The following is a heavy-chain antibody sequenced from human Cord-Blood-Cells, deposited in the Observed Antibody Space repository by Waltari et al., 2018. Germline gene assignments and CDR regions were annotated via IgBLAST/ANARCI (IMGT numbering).Heavy chain of an antibody. V-gene: IGHV3-30*18. J-gene: IGHJ4*02. Sequence: QVQLVESGGGVVQPGRSLRLSCAASGFTFSSYGMHWVRQAPGKGLEWVAVISYDGSNKYYADSVKGRFTISRDNSKNTLYLQMNSLRAKDTAVYYCANGFPVYWGQGTLVTVSS. CDR3: ANGFPVY. CDR1: GFTFSSYG. CDR2: ISYDGSNK.